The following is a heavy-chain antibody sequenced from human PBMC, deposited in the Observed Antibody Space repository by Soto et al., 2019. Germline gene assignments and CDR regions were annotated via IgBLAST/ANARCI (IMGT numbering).Heavy chain of an antibody. CDR1: GFTFSDSA. CDR2: ISGSGLST. CDR3: TRDFPWFGDQPFAS. Sequence: GGSLRLSCAASGFTFSDSAMNWVRQAPGEGLEWVSTISGSGLSTYYADSVEGRFTISRDNSKNTLYLQLDSLRVDDTAFYYCTRDFPWFGDQPFASWGQGTLVTVSS. V-gene: IGHV3-23*01. D-gene: IGHD3-10*01. J-gene: IGHJ4*02.